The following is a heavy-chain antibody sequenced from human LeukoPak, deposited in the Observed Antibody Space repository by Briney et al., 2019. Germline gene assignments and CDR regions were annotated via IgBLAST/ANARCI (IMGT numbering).Heavy chain of an antibody. CDR3: ARDQGTRYCSSTSCYGGYYFDY. J-gene: IGHJ4*02. D-gene: IGHD2-2*01. CDR1: GGSISSGSYY. Sequence: SETLSLTCTVSGGSISSGSYYWSWIRQPAGKGLEWIGRIYTSGSTNYNPSLKSRVTISVDTSKNQFSLKLSSVTAADTAVYYCARDQGTRYCSSTSCYGGYYFDYWGQGTLVTVSS. CDR2: IYTSGST. V-gene: IGHV4-61*02.